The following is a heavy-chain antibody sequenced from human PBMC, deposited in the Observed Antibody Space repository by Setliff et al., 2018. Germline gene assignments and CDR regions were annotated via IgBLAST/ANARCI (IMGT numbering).Heavy chain of an antibody. D-gene: IGHD1-1*01. CDR2: VTTTGGFT. V-gene: IGHV3-23*01. CDR1: GFTFTSAV. Sequence: GGSLRLSCTASGFTFTSAVMSWFRQAPGKGLEWLSYVTTTGGFTKEADSVRGRFSVSRDNSKKSVYLQINDLRAEDTALYFCAKGGDWDDQHYAFDIWGQGTMVTVSS. CDR3: AKGGDWDDQHYAFDI. J-gene: IGHJ3*02.